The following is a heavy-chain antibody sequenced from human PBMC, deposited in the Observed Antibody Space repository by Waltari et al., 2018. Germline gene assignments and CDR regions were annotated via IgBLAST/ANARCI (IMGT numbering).Heavy chain of an antibody. CDR3: ARFPQPTGYYFDY. CDR2: IYYSGST. CDR1: GGSISSHY. Sequence: QVQLQESGPGLVKPSETLSLTCTVSGGSISSHYWSWTRQPPGKGLEWIGYIYYSGSTNYNPSLKSRVTISVDTSKNQFSLKLSSVTAADTAVYYCARFPQPTGYYFDYWGQGTLVTVSS. J-gene: IGHJ4*02. V-gene: IGHV4-59*11. D-gene: IGHD5-18*01.